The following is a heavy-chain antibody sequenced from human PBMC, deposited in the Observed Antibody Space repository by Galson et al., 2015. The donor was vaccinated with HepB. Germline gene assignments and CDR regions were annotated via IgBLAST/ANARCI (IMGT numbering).Heavy chain of an antibody. CDR1: GGSISNYY. Sequence: LSLTCTVSGGSISNYYWTWIRQPPGKGLEWIGYIYYSGSTNYNPSLKSRVTTSVDTAKNQFFLKMSSVTAADTAVYFCARGVAKDGFAYDIWGQGTMVTVSS. CDR3: ARGVAKDGFAYDI. V-gene: IGHV4-59*01. D-gene: IGHD4-17*01. CDR2: IYYSGST. J-gene: IGHJ3*02.